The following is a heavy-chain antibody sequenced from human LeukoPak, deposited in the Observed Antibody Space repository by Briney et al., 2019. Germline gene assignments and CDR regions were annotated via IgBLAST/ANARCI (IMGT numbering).Heavy chain of an antibody. CDR2: IYSGGST. Sequence: PGGSLRLSCAASGFTVSSNYMSWVRQAPGKGLEWVSVIYSGGSTYYADSVKGRFTISRDNSKNTLYLQMNSLRAEDTAVYYCAKGGEYSSGWSQYFQHWGQGTLVTVSS. J-gene: IGHJ1*01. D-gene: IGHD6-19*01. CDR3: AKGGEYSSGWSQYFQH. V-gene: IGHV3-53*01. CDR1: GFTVSSNY.